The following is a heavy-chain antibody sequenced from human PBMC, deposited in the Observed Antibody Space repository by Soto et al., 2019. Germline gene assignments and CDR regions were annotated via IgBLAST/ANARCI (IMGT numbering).Heavy chain of an antibody. J-gene: IGHJ3*02. V-gene: IGHV3-66*01. Sequence: GGSLRLSCAASGLTFAGTYMHWVRQAPGKGLEWVAVISNDGDTHYADSVRGRFSLSRDISTNTLHLQMSSLRVEDTAVYYCAREDRYCRGSSCSITGDAFDIWGQGTMVTVSS. CDR2: ISNDGDT. D-gene: IGHD2-15*01. CDR1: GLTFAGTY. CDR3: AREDRYCRGSSCSITGDAFDI.